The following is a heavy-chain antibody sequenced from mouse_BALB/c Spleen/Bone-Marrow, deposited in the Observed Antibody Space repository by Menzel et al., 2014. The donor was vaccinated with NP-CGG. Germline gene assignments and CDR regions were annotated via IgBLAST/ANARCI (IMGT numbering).Heavy chain of an antibody. D-gene: IGHD1-1*01. V-gene: IGHV1-66*01. CDR3: VSTFGY. CDR1: GYSFTSYY. CDR2: IFPGSGNT. J-gene: IGHJ2*01. Sequence: QVHVKQSGPELVKPGASVKISCKASGYSFTSYYIHWVKQRPGQGLEWIGWIFPGSGNTKYNEKFKGKATLTADTSSSTAYMQLSSLTSEDSAVYFCVSTFGYWGQGTTLTVSS.